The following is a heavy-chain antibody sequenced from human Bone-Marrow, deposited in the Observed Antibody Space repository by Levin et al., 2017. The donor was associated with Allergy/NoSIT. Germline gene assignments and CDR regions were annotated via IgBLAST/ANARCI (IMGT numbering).Heavy chain of an antibody. CDR1: GFTFSDYW. V-gene: IGHV3-7*01. CDR2: IKHDGSDK. D-gene: IGHD5-12*01. CDR3: ARDSRLVPTNYYFDS. Sequence: PGGSLRLSCTASGFTFSDYWMTWVRHSPGKGLEWVAKIKHDGSDKYYMDSVKGRFTISKDNARNSVYLQMNSLRDEDTAVYYCARDSRLVPTNYYFDSWGQGTLVTVSS. J-gene: IGHJ4*02.